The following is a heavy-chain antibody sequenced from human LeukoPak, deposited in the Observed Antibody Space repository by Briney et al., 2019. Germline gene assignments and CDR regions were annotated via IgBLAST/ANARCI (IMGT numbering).Heavy chain of an antibody. Sequence: SETLSLTCTVSGGSISSGSYYWSWIRQPAGKGLEWIERIYTSGSTNYNPSLKSRVTISVDTSKNQFSLKLSSVTAADTAVYYCASGRIAVAKRGRFDPWGQGTLVTVSS. D-gene: IGHD6-19*01. CDR1: GGSISSGSYY. V-gene: IGHV4-61*02. J-gene: IGHJ5*02. CDR2: IYTSGST. CDR3: ASGRIAVAKRGRFDP.